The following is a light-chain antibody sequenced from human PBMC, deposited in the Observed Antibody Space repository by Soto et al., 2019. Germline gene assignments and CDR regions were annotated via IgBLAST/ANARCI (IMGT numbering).Light chain of an antibody. J-gene: IGLJ2*01. Sequence: QSVLTQPPSASGTPGQRVTISCSGSSSNIGSYTVNWYQQLPGAAPKLLIYINDQRPSWVPDRFSGSKSGTSASLAISGLQSEDEADYYCAAWDDSLTGVVFGGGTQLTVL. CDR1: SSNIGSYT. V-gene: IGLV1-44*01. CDR3: AAWDDSLTGVV. CDR2: IND.